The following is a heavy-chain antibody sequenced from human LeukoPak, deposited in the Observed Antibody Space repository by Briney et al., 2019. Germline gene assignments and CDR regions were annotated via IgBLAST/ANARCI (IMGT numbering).Heavy chain of an antibody. D-gene: IGHD3-9*01. CDR2: ISNTGGTT. J-gene: IGHJ2*01. Sequence: GGSLRLSCAASRLSFSSCAMSWVRQAPGKGLEWVSTISNTGGTTFYADSVKDRFTISRDNSKNTLYLQMNSLRAEDTAVYYCAKSPTWGYDILTGYYWYFDLWGRGTLVTVSS. V-gene: IGHV3-23*01. CDR1: RLSFSSCA. CDR3: AKSPTWGYDILTGYYWYFDL.